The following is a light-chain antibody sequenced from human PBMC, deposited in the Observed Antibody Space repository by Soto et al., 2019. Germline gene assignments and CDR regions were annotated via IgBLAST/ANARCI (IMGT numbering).Light chain of an antibody. V-gene: IGLV2-11*01. J-gene: IGLJ2*01. Sequence: QSALTQPRSGSGSPGQSVTISCTGTSSDVGGYNYVSWYQQHPGKAPQLMIYDVSKRPSGVPDRFSGSKSGNTASLTISGLQAEDEADYYCFSYSGSDTFEVFGGGTKVTVL. CDR1: SSDVGGYNY. CDR3: FSYSGSDTFEV. CDR2: DVS.